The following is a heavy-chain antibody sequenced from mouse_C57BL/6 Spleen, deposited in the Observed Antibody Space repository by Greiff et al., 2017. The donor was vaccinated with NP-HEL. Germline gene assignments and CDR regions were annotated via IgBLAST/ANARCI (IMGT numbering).Heavy chain of an antibody. CDR3: ARRGYYYGSSPDYYAMDY. D-gene: IGHD1-1*01. CDR2: IYPGSGST. Sequence: QVQLKQPGAELVKPGASVKMSCKASGYTFTSYWITWVKQRPGQGLEWIGDIYPGSGSTNYNEKFKSKATLTVDTSSSTAYMQLSSLTSEDSAVYYCARRGYYYGSSPDYYAMDYWGQGTSVTVSS. CDR1: GYTFTSYW. V-gene: IGHV1-55*01. J-gene: IGHJ4*01.